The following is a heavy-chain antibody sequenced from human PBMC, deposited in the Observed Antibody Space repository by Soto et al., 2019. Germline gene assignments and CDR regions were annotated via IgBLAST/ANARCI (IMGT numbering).Heavy chain of an antibody. J-gene: IGHJ5*01. CDR2: TYKSATT. D-gene: IGHD7-27*01. CDR3: ARGRYCLTGRCFPNWFDS. CDR1: GDSISNLDYF. V-gene: IGHV4-30-4*01. Sequence: SETLSLTCSVSGDSISNLDYFWAWIRQPPGQALEYIGYTYKSATTYYNPSFESRVAISVDTSKSQFSLNVTSVTAADTAVYFCARGRYCLTGRCFPNWFDSWGQGALVTVSS.